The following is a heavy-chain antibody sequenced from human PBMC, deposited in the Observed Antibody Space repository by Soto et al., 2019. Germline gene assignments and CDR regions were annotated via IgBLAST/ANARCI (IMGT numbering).Heavy chain of an antibody. CDR2: ISWDGDST. V-gene: IGHV3-43*01. CDR1: GFTFDDYT. Sequence: DVQLVESGGVVVQPGGSLRLSCAASGFTFDDYTMHWVRQAPGKGLEWVSLISWDGDSTYYADSVKGRFTISRDNNKNSLYLQMNSLRSEDTALYYCAKDRGSSGWYRIDYWGQGTLVTVSS. J-gene: IGHJ4*02. D-gene: IGHD6-19*01. CDR3: AKDRGSSGWYRIDY.